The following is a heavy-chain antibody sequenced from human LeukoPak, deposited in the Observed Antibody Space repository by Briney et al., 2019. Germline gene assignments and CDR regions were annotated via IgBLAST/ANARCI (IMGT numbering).Heavy chain of an antibody. CDR1: GGSISSYY. CDR3: ARASTDILTGYPGIFWFDP. V-gene: IGHV4-4*07. CDR2: IYTSGST. D-gene: IGHD3-9*01. Sequence: SETLSLTCTVSGGSISSYYWSWLRQPAGKGLEWIGRIYTSGSTNYNPCLKSRVTMSVDTSKNQFSLKLSSVTAADTAVYYCARASTDILTGYPGIFWFDPWGQGTLVTVSS. J-gene: IGHJ5*02.